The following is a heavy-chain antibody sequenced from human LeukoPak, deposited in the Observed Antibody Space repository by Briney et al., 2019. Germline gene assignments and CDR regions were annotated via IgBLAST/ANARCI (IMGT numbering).Heavy chain of an antibody. CDR2: MNPNSGNT. Sequence: GASVKVSCKTSGYTFTSYDINWVRQATGQGLQWMGWMNPNSGNTGYAQNFQGRVTMTRNTSISTAYMELSSLRSEDTAVYYCARDARVQKWFGEVIMTTTYYFDDWGQGTLVSVSS. CDR3: ARDARVQKWFGEVIMTTTYYFDD. CDR1: GYTFTSYD. D-gene: IGHD3-10*01. V-gene: IGHV1-8*01. J-gene: IGHJ4*03.